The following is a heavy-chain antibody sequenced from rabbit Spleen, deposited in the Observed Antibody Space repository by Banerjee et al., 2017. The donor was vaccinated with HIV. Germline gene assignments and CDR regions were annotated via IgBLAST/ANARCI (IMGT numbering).Heavy chain of an antibody. CDR1: GFDFSTYG. Sequence: QEQLVESGGGLVQPGGSLKLSCKASGFDFSTYGVSWVRQAPGKGLEWIGCIANGDGSTWYASWVNGRFTISRSTSLNTVDLKMTSLTAADTATYFCARDNYAGGIAHFDLWGPGTLVTVS. D-gene: IGHD4-2*01. CDR2: IANGDGST. CDR3: ARDNYAGGIAHFDL. V-gene: IGHV1S47*01. J-gene: IGHJ4*01.